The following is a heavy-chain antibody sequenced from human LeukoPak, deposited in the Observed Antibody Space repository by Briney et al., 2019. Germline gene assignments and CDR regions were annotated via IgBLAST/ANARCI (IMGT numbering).Heavy chain of an antibody. Sequence: SETLSLTCAVYGGSFSGYYWSWIRQPPAKGLEWIGEINHSGSTNYNPSLTSRVTISVDTSKNQFSLKLSSVTAADTAVYYCARGEVLLWFGRESLCGMDVWGQGTTVTVSS. J-gene: IGHJ6*02. D-gene: IGHD3-10*01. CDR3: ARGEVLLWFGRESLCGMDV. V-gene: IGHV4-34*01. CDR1: GGSFSGYY. CDR2: INHSGST.